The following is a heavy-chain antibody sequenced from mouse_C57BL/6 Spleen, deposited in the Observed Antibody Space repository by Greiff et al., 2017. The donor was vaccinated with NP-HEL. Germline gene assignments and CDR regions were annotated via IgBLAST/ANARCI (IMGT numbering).Heavy chain of an antibody. J-gene: IGHJ1*03. CDR2: IDPEDGET. Sequence: EVQLQQSGAELVKPGASVKLSCTASGFNIKDYYMHWVKQRTEQGLEWIGRIDPEDGETKYAPKFQGKATITADTSSNNSYLQLSSLTSEDTAVYYCARCYYGSSNWYFDVWGTGTTVTVSS. D-gene: IGHD1-1*01. CDR3: ARCYYGSSNWYFDV. CDR1: GFNIKDYY. V-gene: IGHV14-2*01.